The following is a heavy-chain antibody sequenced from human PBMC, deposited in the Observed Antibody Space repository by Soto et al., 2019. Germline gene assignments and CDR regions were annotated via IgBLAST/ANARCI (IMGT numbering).Heavy chain of an antibody. Sequence: GGSLRLSCAASGFTFSSYGMHWVRQAPGKGLEWVAVIWYDGSNKYYADSVKGRFTISRDNSKNTLYLQMNSLRAEDTAVYYCARDRYSSSSMYYGMDVWGQGTTVTVSS. J-gene: IGHJ6*02. V-gene: IGHV3-33*01. D-gene: IGHD6-6*01. CDR1: GFTFSSYG. CDR3: ARDRYSSSSMYYGMDV. CDR2: IWYDGSNK.